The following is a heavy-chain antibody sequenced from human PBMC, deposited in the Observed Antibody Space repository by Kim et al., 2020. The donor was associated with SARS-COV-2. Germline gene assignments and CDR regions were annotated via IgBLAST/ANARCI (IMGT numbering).Heavy chain of an antibody. J-gene: IGHJ6*02. CDR1: GFTFDDYA. CDR2: ISWDGGST. V-gene: IGHV3-43D*03. CDR3: AKEALVGGPAASFMDV. D-gene: IGHD2-2*01. Sequence: GGSLRLSCAASGFTFDDYAMHWVRQAPGKGLEWVSLISWDGGSTYYADSVKGRFTISRDNSKNSLYLQMNSLRAEDTALYYCAKEALVGGPAASFMDVWGQGTTVTVSS.